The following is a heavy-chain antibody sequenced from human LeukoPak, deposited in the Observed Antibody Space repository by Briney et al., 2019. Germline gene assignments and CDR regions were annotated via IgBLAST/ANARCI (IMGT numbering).Heavy chain of an antibody. CDR2: ISSSGSTI. Sequence: GGSLRLSCAASGFTFSDYYMSWIRQTPGKGLEWVSYISSSGSTIYYADSVKGRFTISRDNAKNSLYLQMNSLRAEDTAVYYCARARYNWNDGGYYYYMDVWGKGTPVTVSS. CDR1: GFTFSDYY. D-gene: IGHD1-1*01. J-gene: IGHJ6*03. CDR3: ARARYNWNDGGYYYYMDV. V-gene: IGHV3-11*04.